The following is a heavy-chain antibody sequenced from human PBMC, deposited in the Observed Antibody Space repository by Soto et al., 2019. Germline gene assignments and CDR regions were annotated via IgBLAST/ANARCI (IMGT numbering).Heavy chain of an antibody. CDR2: FDPEDGET. CDR1: GYTLTELS. J-gene: IGHJ4*02. CDR3: ATSDGDYYRFDY. D-gene: IGHD4-17*01. Sequence: VSCKVSGYTLTELSMHWVRQAPGKGLEWMGGFDPEDGETIYAQKFQGRVTMTEDTSTDTAYMELSSLRSEDTAVYYCATSDGDYYRFDYWGQGTLVTVSS. V-gene: IGHV1-24*01.